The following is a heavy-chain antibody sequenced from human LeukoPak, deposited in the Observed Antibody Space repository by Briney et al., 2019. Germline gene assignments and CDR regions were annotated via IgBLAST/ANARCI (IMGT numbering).Heavy chain of an antibody. CDR3: AQTGYSSGWYNYYYYGMDV. CDR1: GFTFSSYW. V-gene: IGHV3-74*01. D-gene: IGHD6-19*01. CDR2: INSDGSST. J-gene: IGHJ6*02. Sequence: AGGSLRLSCAASGFTFSSYWMHWVRQAPGKGLVWVSRINSDGSSTSYADSVKGRFTISRDNAKNTLYLQMNSLRAEDTAVYYCAQTGYSSGWYNYYYYGMDVWGQGTTVTVSS.